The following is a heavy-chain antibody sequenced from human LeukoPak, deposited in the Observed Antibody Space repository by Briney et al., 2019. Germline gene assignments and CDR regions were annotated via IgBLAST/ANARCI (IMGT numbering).Heavy chain of an antibody. D-gene: IGHD3-22*01. CDR1: GFTFSTYT. Sequence: GGSLRLSCAASGFTFSTYTMSWVRHRPGKGLGWGSPISPSGDITQYADSVRGHFTISTDNSESTLFLQMTSLRAEDTAVYYCARKSSGHYPFDCWGQGTLVTVSS. CDR2: ISPSGDIT. V-gene: IGHV3-23*01. J-gene: IGHJ4*02. CDR3: ARKSSGHYPFDC.